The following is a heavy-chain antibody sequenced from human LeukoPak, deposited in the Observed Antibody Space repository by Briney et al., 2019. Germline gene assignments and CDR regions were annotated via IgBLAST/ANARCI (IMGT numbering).Heavy chain of an antibody. CDR1: GFTFSSYW. V-gene: IGHV3-74*01. Sequence: GGSLRLSCVASGFTFSSYWMNWVRQAPGKGLVWVSRIASDGSSTTYADSVKGRFSISRDNAKNTLYLQMNSLRVEDTAVYYCARGRPHGNDYWGQGTLVTVSS. CDR2: IASDGSST. J-gene: IGHJ4*02. D-gene: IGHD4-23*01. CDR3: ARGRPHGNDY.